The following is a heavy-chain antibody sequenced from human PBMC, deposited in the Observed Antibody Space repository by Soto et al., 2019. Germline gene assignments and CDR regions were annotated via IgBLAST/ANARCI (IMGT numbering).Heavy chain of an antibody. CDR3: AKDLDCSSTSCAPEYYYYGMDV. CDR2: ISYDGSNK. V-gene: IGHV3-30*18. Sequence: PGGSLRLSCAASGFTFSSYGMHWVRQAPGKGLEWVAVISYDGSNKYYADSVKGRFTISRDNSKNTLYLQMNSLRAEDTAVYYCAKDLDCSSTSCAPEYYYYGMDVWGQGTTVTVSS. CDR1: GFTFSSYG. D-gene: IGHD2-2*01. J-gene: IGHJ6*02.